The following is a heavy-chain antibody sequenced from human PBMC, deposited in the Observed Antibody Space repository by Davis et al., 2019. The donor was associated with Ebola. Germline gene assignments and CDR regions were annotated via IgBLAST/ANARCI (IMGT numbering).Heavy chain of an antibody. CDR2: IKQGGDER. J-gene: IGHJ5*02. V-gene: IGHV3-7*01. D-gene: IGHD1-26*01. CDR3: VRVYSGSYDP. Sequence: PGGSLRLSCAASGFTFSSYWMSWVRQAPGKGLEWVANIKQGGDERYYVDSVKGRFIISRDDAKNSLYLQMNSLRAEDTAVYYCVRVYSGSYDPWGQGTLVTASS. CDR1: GFTFSSYW.